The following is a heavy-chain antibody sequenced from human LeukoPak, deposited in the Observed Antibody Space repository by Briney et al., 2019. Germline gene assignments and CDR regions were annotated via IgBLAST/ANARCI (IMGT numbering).Heavy chain of an antibody. J-gene: IGHJ4*02. D-gene: IGHD5-24*01. CDR1: GGSFSGYY. CDR3: ARGRGYNSFDY. V-gene: IGHV4-34*01. Sequence: SETLSLTCAVYGGSFSGYYWSWIRQPPGKRLEWIGEINHSGSTNYNPSLKSRVTTSVDTSKNQFSLKLSSVTAADTAVYYCARGRGYNSFDYWGQGTLVTVSS. CDR2: INHSGST.